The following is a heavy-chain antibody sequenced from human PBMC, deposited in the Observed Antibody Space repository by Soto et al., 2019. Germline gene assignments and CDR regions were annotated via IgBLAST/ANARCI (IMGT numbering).Heavy chain of an antibody. D-gene: IGHD3-3*01. V-gene: IGHV3-30*18. J-gene: IGHJ4*02. CDR3: AQGRLFLEWLLSNDD. Sequence: QVQLVESGGGVVQPGRSLRLSCDVSGFTFKNYGMHWVRQAPGKGPEWVAVISRDGSSQYYADPVQGRFTISRDNSKNTLYLQMYSLRPEDTAVYYCAQGRLFLEWLLSNDDWGQGTLVTVSS. CDR2: ISRDGSSQ. CDR1: GFTFKNYG.